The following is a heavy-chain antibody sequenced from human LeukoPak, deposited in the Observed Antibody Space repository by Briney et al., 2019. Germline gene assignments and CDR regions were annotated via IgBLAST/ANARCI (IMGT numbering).Heavy chain of an antibody. J-gene: IGHJ3*02. CDR1: GGSITSYY. CDR2: IYYSGST. Sequence: SETLYLTCTVSGGSITSYYWSWIRQPPGKGLEWIGSIYYSGSTYYNPSLKSRVTMSVDTSKNQFSLKLSSVTAADTAVYYCARGPDDAFDIWGQGTMVTVSS. CDR3: ARGPDDAFDI. V-gene: IGHV4-39*07.